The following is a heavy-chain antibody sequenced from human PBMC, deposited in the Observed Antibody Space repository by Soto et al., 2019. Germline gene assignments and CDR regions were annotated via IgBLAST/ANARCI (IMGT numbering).Heavy chain of an antibody. J-gene: IGHJ4*02. CDR2: ISFDGSNK. Sequence: HPGGSLRLSCAASGFTFSNYAMHWVRQAPGKGLEWVAIISFDGSNKFYTDSVKGRFTISRDNSKNTLYLEMSSLRAEDTAVYFCAKDLSYCSGGSCYQHDGSYNWGQGTLVTVSS. D-gene: IGHD2-15*01. CDR3: AKDLSYCSGGSCYQHDGSYN. CDR1: GFTFSNYA. V-gene: IGHV3-30*18.